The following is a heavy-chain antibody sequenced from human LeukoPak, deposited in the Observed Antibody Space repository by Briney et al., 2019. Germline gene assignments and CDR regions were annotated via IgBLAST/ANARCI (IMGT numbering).Heavy chain of an antibody. V-gene: IGHV4-4*07. CDR1: GGSISSYY. D-gene: IGHD1-26*01. J-gene: IGHJ6*03. Sequence: SETLSLTCTVSGGSISSYYWSWIRQPAGKGLEWIGRIYTSGSTNYNPSLKSRVTMSVDTSKNQFSLKLSSVTAADTAVYYCARDGWELKRRDDYYYMDVWGKGTTVTVSS. CDR3: ARDGWELKRRDDYYYMDV. CDR2: IYTSGST.